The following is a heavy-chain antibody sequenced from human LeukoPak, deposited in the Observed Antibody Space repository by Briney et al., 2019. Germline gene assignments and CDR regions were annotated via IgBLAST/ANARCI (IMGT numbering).Heavy chain of an antibody. D-gene: IGHD3-3*01. Sequence: SETLSLTCAVYGGSFSGYHWSWIRQPPGKGLEWIGEINHSGSTNYNPSLKSRVTISVDTSKNQFSLKLSSVTAADTAVYYCARGDTHYDFWSGYGFNWFDPWGQGTLVTVSS. CDR2: INHSGST. J-gene: IGHJ5*02. V-gene: IGHV4-34*01. CDR1: GGSFSGYH. CDR3: ARGDTHYDFWSGYGFNWFDP.